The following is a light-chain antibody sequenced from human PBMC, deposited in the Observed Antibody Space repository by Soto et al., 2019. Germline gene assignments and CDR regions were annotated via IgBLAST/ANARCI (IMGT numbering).Light chain of an antibody. CDR3: STYTGSNPSYV. V-gene: IGLV2-14*03. J-gene: IGLJ1*01. CDR1: RRNVGTYNY. Sequence: QSVLTHPASVFGSPGQSITISRPGTRRNVGTYNYVSWYQHHPGKAPKLIIYDVSSRPSGVSHRFSGSKSGNTASLAISGLLSEDEADYFCSTYTGSNPSYVFGTGTKVTVL. CDR2: DVS.